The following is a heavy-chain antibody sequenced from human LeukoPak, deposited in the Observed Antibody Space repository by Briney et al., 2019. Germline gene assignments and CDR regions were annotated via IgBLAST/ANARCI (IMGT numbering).Heavy chain of an antibody. Sequence: PGGSLRLSCAASGFTVSSNYMGWVRQAPGKGLEWVSVIYSGGSTYYADSVKGRFTISRDNSKNTLYLQMNSLRAEDTAVYYCAKDLSSPTMPFDYWGQGTLVTVSS. CDR3: AKDLSSPTMPFDY. V-gene: IGHV3-53*01. CDR2: IYSGGST. D-gene: IGHD2-2*01. CDR1: GFTVSSNY. J-gene: IGHJ4*02.